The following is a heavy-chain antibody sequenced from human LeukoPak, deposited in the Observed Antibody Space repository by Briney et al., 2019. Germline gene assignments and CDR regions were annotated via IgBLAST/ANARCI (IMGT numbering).Heavy chain of an antibody. CDR2: ISYDGSNK. V-gene: IGHV3-30*18. CDR3: AKPMIAVAVHFDY. J-gene: IGHJ4*02. Sequence: GALRLSCAASGFTFSSYGMHWVRQAPGKGLEWVAVISYDGSNKYYADSVRGRFTISRDNSKNTLYLQMNSLRAEDTAVYYCAKPMIAVAVHFDYWGQGTLVTVSS. D-gene: IGHD6-19*01. CDR1: GFTFSSYG.